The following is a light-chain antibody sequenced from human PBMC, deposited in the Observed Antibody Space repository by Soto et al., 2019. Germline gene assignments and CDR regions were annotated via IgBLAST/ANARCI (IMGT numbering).Light chain of an antibody. Sequence: QSVLTQPASVSGSPGQSITISCTGTSSDFGDYDYVSWYLQHPGKVPKLMIYEVSNRPSGVSNRFCGSKSGNTASLTISGLQAEDEADYYCSSYTGSSTLVLGTGTKVTVL. V-gene: IGLV2-14*01. CDR1: SSDFGDYDY. J-gene: IGLJ1*01. CDR3: SSYTGSSTLV. CDR2: EVS.